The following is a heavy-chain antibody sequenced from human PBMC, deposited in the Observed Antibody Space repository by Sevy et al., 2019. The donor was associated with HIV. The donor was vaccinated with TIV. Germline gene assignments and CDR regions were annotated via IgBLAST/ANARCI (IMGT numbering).Heavy chain of an antibody. V-gene: IGHV4-4*02. CDR1: GVSISSVNW. CDR2: IYHSGGT. CDR3: ARGGETTRGFDP. D-gene: IGHD3-16*01. J-gene: IGHJ5*02. Sequence: SETLSLTCAVSGVSISSVNWWHWVRQPPGKGLEWIGEIYHSGGTNYNPSLKSRVTISVDNSKNQFSLKLSSVTAADTAVYYCARGGETTRGFDPWGQGSLVTVSS.